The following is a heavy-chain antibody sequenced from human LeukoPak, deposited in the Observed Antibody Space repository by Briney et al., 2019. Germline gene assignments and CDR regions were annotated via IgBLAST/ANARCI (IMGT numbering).Heavy chain of an antibody. D-gene: IGHD3-3*01. CDR2: IIPILGIA. CDR1: GGTFSSYA. Sequence: SVKVSCKASGGTFSSYAISWVRQAPGQGLEWMGRIIPILGIANYAQKFQGRVTITADKSTSTAYMELSSLRSEDTAVYYCAREGSVFWSGNTRWFDPWGQGTLVTVSS. CDR3: AREGSVFWSGNTRWFDP. J-gene: IGHJ5*02. V-gene: IGHV1-69*04.